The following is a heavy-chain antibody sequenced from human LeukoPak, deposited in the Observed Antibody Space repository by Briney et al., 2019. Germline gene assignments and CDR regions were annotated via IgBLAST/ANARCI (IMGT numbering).Heavy chain of an antibody. J-gene: IGHJ4*02. CDR2: IYYSEST. CDR3: ASVISRFFFDY. D-gene: IGHD3-3*01. V-gene: IGHV4-31*03. CDR1: GGSISSGGYY. Sequence: PSQTLSLTCTVSGGSISSGGYYWSWIRQHPGKGLEWIGYIYYSESTYYNPSLKSRVTISVDTSKNQFSLKLSSVTAADTAVYYCASVISRFFFDYWGQGTLVTVSS.